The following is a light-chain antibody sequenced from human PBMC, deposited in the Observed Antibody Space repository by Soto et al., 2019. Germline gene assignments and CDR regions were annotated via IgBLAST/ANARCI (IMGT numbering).Light chain of an antibody. V-gene: IGKV3-20*01. CDR3: QQYGSSPTWT. Sequence: EIVLTQSPGTLSLSPGERATLSFRASQSVSSSYLAWYQQKPGQAPRLLIYGASSRATGIPDRFSGSGSGTDFTLTIRRLEPEDFAVYYCQQYGSSPTWTFGQGTTVDIK. CDR2: GAS. CDR1: QSVSSSY. J-gene: IGKJ1*01.